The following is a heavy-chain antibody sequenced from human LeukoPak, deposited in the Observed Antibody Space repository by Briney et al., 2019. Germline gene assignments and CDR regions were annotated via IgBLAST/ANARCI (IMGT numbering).Heavy chain of an antibody. D-gene: IGHD4-17*01. CDR2: IWYDGSNK. V-gene: IGHV3-33*03. CDR1: AFTFSTYG. CDR3: AKERDYGDYGYYYYGMDV. Sequence: GGSLRLSCAASAFTFSTYGMHWVRQAPGKGLEWVAVIWYDGSNKYYADSVKGRFTISRDNSKNTLYLQMNSLRAEDTAVYYCAKERDYGDYGYYYYGMDVWGQGTTVTVSS. J-gene: IGHJ6*02.